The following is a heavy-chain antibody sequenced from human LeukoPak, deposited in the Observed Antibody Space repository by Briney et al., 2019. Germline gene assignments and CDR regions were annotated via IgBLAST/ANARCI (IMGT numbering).Heavy chain of an antibody. Sequence: SEALSLTCTVSGGSLSSHYWSWIRQPPGKGLEWIGYIYYSGSTNYNPSLKSRVTISVDTSKNQFSLKLSSVTAADTAVYYCARESHSSGYLNAFDIWSQGTTVTVSS. CDR3: ARESHSSGYLNAFDI. CDR1: GGSLSSHY. J-gene: IGHJ3*02. CDR2: IYYSGST. V-gene: IGHV4-59*11. D-gene: IGHD3-22*01.